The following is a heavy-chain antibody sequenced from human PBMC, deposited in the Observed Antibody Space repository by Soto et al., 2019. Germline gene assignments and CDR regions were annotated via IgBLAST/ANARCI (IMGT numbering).Heavy chain of an antibody. CDR1: GGSISSSSYY. J-gene: IGHJ4*02. CDR3: ARGYNWNFDY. Sequence: SDTLSLTCTVSGGSISSSSYYWGWIRQPPGKGLEWIGSIYYSGSTYYNPSLKSRVTISVDTSKNQFSLKLSSVTAADTAVYYCARGYNWNFDYWGQGTLVTVSS. D-gene: IGHD1-20*01. V-gene: IGHV4-39*01. CDR2: IYYSGST.